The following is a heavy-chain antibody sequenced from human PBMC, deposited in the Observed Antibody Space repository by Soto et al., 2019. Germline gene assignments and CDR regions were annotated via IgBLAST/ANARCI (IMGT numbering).Heavy chain of an antibody. Sequence: GESLKISCAASGFTFSSYDMHWVRQATGKGLEWVSAIGTAGDTYYPGSVKGRFTISRENAKNSLYLQMNSLRAEDTAVYYCARGPLYYYGSGSSFDYWGQGTLVTVSS. V-gene: IGHV3-13*01. J-gene: IGHJ4*02. CDR3: ARGPLYYYGSGSSFDY. D-gene: IGHD3-10*01. CDR2: IGTAGDT. CDR1: GFTFSSYD.